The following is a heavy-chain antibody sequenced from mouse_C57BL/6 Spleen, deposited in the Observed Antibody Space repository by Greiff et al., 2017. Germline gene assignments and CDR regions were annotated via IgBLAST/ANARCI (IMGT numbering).Heavy chain of an antibody. J-gene: IGHJ3*01. Sequence: EVKLQESGGDLVKPGGSLKLSCAASGFTFSSYGMSWVRQTPDKRLEWVATISSGGSYTYYPDSVKGRFTISRDNAKNTLYLQMSSLKSEDTAMYYCARIYYDYDEGWFAYWGQGTLVTVSA. CDR2: ISSGGSYT. D-gene: IGHD2-4*01. V-gene: IGHV5-6*01. CDR1: GFTFSSYG. CDR3: ARIYYDYDEGWFAY.